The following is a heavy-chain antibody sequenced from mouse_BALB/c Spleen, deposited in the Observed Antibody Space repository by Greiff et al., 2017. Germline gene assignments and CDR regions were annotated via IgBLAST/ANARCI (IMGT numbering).Heavy chain of an antibody. V-gene: IGHV5-6-4*01. J-gene: IGHJ2*01. D-gene: IGHD2-3*01. CDR2: ISSGGSYT. CDR1: GFTFSSYT. CDR3: TREGDGYYGSYFDY. Sequence: EVQRVESGGGLVKPGGSLKLSCAASGFTFSSYTMSWVRQTPEKRLEWVATISSGGSYTYYPDSVKGRFTISRDNAKNTLYLQMSSLKSEDTAMYYCTREGDGYYGSYFDYWGQGTTLTVSS.